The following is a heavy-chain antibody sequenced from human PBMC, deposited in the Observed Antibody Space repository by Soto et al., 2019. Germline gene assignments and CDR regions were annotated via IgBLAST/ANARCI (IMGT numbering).Heavy chain of an antibody. CDR3: AKGVYGDYDAAADY. D-gene: IGHD4-17*01. CDR1: GFTFDDYA. CDR2: ISWNSGSI. V-gene: IGHV3-9*01. J-gene: IGHJ4*02. Sequence: EVQLVESGGGLVQPGRSLRLSCAASGFTFDDYAMHWVRQAPGKGLEWVSGISWNSGSIGYADSVKGRLTISRDNAKNSLYLQMNSLRAEDTALYYCAKGVYGDYDAAADYWGQGTLVTVSS.